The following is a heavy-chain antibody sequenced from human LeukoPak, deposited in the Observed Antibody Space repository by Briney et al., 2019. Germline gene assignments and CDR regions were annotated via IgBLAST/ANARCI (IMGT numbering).Heavy chain of an antibody. CDR1: GFTFSSYA. D-gene: IGHD3-22*01. J-gene: IGHJ4*02. CDR3: AKTKRVGGYFYDQRGLSYFDY. V-gene: IGHV3-23*01. Sequence: PGGSLRLSCAASGFTFSSYAMSWVRQAPGKGLEWVSAISGSGGGTYYADSVKGRFTISRDNSKNTLYLQMNSLRAEDTAVYYCAKTKRVGGYFYDQRGLSYFDYWGQGTLVTVSS. CDR2: ISGSGGGT.